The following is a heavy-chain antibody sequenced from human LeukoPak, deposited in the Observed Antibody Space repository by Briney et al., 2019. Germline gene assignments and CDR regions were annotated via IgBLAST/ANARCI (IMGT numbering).Heavy chain of an antibody. V-gene: IGHV4-31*03. CDR3: ARDLTYGANNWFDP. Sequence: SQTLSLTCTVSGGSISSGGYYWSWIRQHPGKGLEWIGYIYYSGSTYYNPSLKSRVTISVDTSKNQFSLKLSSETAADTAVYYCARDLTYGANNWFDPWGQGTLVTVSS. D-gene: IGHD4-17*01. CDR2: IYYSGST. J-gene: IGHJ5*02. CDR1: GGSISSGGYY.